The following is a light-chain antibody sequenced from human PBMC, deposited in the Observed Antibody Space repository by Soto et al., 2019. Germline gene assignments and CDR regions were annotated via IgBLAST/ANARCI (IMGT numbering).Light chain of an antibody. V-gene: IGKV4-1*01. Sequence: DIVMTQSPDSLAVSLGARVTINCKSSQNILYSANNKNYLVWYQQKPGQPPKLLIYWASIRQSGVPDRFSGSGSGTDFTLAVSSLQAEDVAVYYCQQYDDFPYTFGQGTKLDIK. CDR3: QQYDDFPYT. CDR2: WAS. J-gene: IGKJ2*01. CDR1: QNILYSANNKNY.